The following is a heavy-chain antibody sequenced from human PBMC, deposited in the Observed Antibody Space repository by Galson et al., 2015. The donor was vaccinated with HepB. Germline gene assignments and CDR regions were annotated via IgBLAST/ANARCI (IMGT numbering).Heavy chain of an antibody. D-gene: IGHD6-13*01. J-gene: IGHJ6*02. Sequence: QSGAEVKKPGESLRISCKGSGYIFTSYWITCVRQMPGQGLEWMGRIDPSDSYTHYSPSFQGPVTISADKSISTAYLQWSSLKASDTAMYYCARHGLGAAIGGVGGQGTTVTVSS. CDR1: GYIFTSYW. CDR2: IDPSDSYT. CDR3: ARHGLGAAIGGV. V-gene: IGHV5-10-1*01.